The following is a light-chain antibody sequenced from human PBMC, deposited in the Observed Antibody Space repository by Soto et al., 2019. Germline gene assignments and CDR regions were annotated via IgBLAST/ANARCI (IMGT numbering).Light chain of an antibody. V-gene: IGLV4-69*01. CDR1: SGHSSYA. CDR2: LNSDGSH. J-gene: IGLJ2*01. Sequence: QTVVTQSPSASASLGASVKLTCTLSSGHSSYAIAWHQQQPEKGPRYLMKLNSDGSHSKGDGIPDRFSGSSSGAERYLTISSRQSEDEADYYCQTWGTGIQVFGGASKVTVL. CDR3: QTWGTGIQV.